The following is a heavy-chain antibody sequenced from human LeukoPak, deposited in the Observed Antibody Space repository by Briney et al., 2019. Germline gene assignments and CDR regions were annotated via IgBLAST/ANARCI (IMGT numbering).Heavy chain of an antibody. CDR3: ARHPPQGYYYDGNPEYYFDY. CDR2: IYYSGST. Sequence: PSETLSLTCTVSGGSISSYYWSWIRQPPGKGLEWIGYIYYSGSTNYNPSLKSRVTISVDTSKNQFSLKLSSVTAADTAVYYCARHPPQGYYYDGNPEYYFDYWGQGTLVTVSS. D-gene: IGHD3-22*01. CDR1: GGSISSYY. J-gene: IGHJ4*02. V-gene: IGHV4-59*08.